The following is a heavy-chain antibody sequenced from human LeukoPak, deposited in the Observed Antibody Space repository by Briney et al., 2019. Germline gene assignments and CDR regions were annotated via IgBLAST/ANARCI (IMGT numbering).Heavy chain of an antibody. J-gene: IGHJ4*02. Sequence: GRSLRLSCVASGFIFSSYGMHWVRQAPGKGLEWVAVMWFDGSSEYYADSVKGRFTISRDNSKNTLYLQMNSLRAEDTAVYYCTRESGSGNYYYDYWGQGTLVTVSS. V-gene: IGHV3-33*01. CDR1: GFIFSSYG. D-gene: IGHD3-10*01. CDR2: MWFDGSSE. CDR3: TRESGSGNYYYDY.